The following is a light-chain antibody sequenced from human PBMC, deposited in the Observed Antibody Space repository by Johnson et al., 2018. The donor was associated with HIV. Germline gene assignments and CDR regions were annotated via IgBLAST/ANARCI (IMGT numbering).Light chain of an antibody. CDR1: SSNIGNNY. J-gene: IGLJ1*01. V-gene: IGLV1-51*01. Sequence: QSVLTQPPSVSAAPGQKVTISCSGSSSNIGNNYVSWYQQLPGTAPKLFIYDSNKRTSGIPDRFSGSKSNTSATLGITGLQTGDEADYYCGTWDNSLSAYVFGTGTKVTVL. CDR2: DSN. CDR3: GTWDNSLSAYV.